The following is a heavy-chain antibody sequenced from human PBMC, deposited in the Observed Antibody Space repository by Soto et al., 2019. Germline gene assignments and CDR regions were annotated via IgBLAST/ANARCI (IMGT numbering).Heavy chain of an antibody. Sequence: TGGSLRLSCAASGFNFANYAMAWVRQAPGKGPEWVSVIKSRGATTWYLGSVGGRFTISRDDSENTVYLQMNSLRAEDTATYYCARDHEGEHGMAFDAWGQGTLVTVSS. J-gene: IGHJ4*02. CDR2: IKSRGATT. D-gene: IGHD3-3*02. V-gene: IGHV3-23*01. CDR3: ARDHEGEHGMAFDA. CDR1: GFNFANYA.